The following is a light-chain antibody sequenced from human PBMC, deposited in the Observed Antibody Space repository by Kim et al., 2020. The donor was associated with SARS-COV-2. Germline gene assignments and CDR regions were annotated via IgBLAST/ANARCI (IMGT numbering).Light chain of an antibody. J-gene: IGKJ2*01. CDR2: RAS. CDR3: QQYNNWPPPT. Sequence: SPGERAALSCRASQCVNVDLARYKRKPGQAPRRLIYRASTRATDIPARFSGSGSVTEFTLTINSLQSEDFAVYYCQQYNNWPPPTFGQGTKVDIK. V-gene: IGKV3-15*01. CDR1: QCVNVD.